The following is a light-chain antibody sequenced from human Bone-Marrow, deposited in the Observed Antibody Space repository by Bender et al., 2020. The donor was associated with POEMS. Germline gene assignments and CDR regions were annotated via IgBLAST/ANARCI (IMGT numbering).Light chain of an antibody. V-gene: IGLV3-21*02. CDR2: DDR. CDR3: QVWESSSDHVI. J-gene: IGLJ2*01. CDR1: NFGSDS. Sequence: SSVLTQPPSVSVAPGQTARITCGGQNFGSDSVHWYQQKPGQAPVLVVYDDRDRPSGIPERFSGSTSGNTATLTISRVEAGDEADYYCQVWESSSDHVIFGGGTKLTVL.